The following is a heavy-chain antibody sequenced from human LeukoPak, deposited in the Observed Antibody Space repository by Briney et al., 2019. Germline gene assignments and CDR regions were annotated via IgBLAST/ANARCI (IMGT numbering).Heavy chain of an antibody. CDR1: GYTFTSYD. CDR2: MNPNSGNT. CDR3: ARSRRVGATTPDY. D-gene: IGHD1-26*01. Sequence: GASVKVSCKASGYTFTSYDINWVRQATGQGLEWMGWMNPNSGNTGYAQKFQGRVTITRNTSIGTAYMELSSLRSDDTAVYYCARSRRVGATTPDYWGQGTLVTVSS. J-gene: IGHJ4*02. V-gene: IGHV1-8*03.